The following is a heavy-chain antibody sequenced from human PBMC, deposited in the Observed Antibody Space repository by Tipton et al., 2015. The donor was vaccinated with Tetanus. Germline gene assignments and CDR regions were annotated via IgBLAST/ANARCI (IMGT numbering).Heavy chain of an antibody. CDR1: GDSISSGGYY. D-gene: IGHD5-12*01. J-gene: IGHJ4*02. CDR3: ARANNDYPKKGPFDY. Sequence: TLSLTCTVAGDSISSGGYYWNWVRQNPGKGLEWLGYIFSGGTTFYSPSLNGRVSMSLDTSKNLFALRLASVTAADTAVYYCARANNDYPKKGPFDYWGQGILVTVSS. CDR2: IFSGGTT. V-gene: IGHV4-31*03.